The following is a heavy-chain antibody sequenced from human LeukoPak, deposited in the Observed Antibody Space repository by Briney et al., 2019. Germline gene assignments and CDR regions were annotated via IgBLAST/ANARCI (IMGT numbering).Heavy chain of an antibody. CDR3: VRLRRNSDRSDYYYFYDY. CDR2: IRSDGTDK. Sequence: GGSLRLSCAASGFIFSTYGMHWVRQAPGKGLEWVAFIRSDGTDKSYADSVMGRFTISRDNSKNTLYLQMNTLRAEDTAVYYCVRLRRNSDRSDYYYFYDYWGQGILVTVSS. V-gene: IGHV3-30*02. CDR1: GFIFSTYG. J-gene: IGHJ4*02. D-gene: IGHD3-22*01.